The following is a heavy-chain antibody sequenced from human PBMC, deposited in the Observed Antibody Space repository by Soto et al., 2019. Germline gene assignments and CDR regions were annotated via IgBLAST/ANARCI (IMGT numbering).Heavy chain of an antibody. CDR3: AKAPSGYSGYDSAFDI. J-gene: IGHJ3*02. CDR1: GFTFDDYA. CDR2: ISWNSGSI. Sequence: EVQLVESGGGLVQPGRSLRLSCAASGFTFDDYAMHWVRQAPGKGLEWVSGISWNSGSIGYADSVKGRFTISRDNAKNSLYLQMNSLRAEDTALYYCAKAPSGYSGYDSAFDIWGQGTMVTVSS. D-gene: IGHD5-12*01. V-gene: IGHV3-9*01.